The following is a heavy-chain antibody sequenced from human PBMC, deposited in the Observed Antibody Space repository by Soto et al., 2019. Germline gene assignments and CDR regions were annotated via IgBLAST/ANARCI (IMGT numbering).Heavy chain of an antibody. CDR1: GFTFSNYA. V-gene: IGHV3-23*01. CDR3: AKGMADYYDSSGYLDS. CDR2: MSNSGGSE. J-gene: IGHJ5*01. D-gene: IGHD3-22*01. Sequence: EVQLLESGGGLVQSGGSLRLSCAASGFTFSNYAVGWVRQAPGKGLEWVSGMSNSGGSENYAESVKGRFTISRDNSKSTVYLHMSSLRPEDTAVYYCAKGMADYYDSSGYLDSWGQGTLVTVSS.